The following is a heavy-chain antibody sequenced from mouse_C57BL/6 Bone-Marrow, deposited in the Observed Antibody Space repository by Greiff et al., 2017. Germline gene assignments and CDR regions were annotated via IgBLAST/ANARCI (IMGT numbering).Heavy chain of an antibody. CDR2: IYPGSGST. CDR1: GYTFTSYW. Sequence: VQLQQPGAELVKPGASVKMSCKASGYTFTSYWITWVKQRPGQGLEWIGDIYPGSGSTNYNEKFKSKATLTVDTSSSTAYMQLSSLTSEDSAVYYCARYDYDEGAWFAYWGQGTLVTVSA. D-gene: IGHD2-4*01. V-gene: IGHV1-55*01. J-gene: IGHJ3*01. CDR3: ARYDYDEGAWFAY.